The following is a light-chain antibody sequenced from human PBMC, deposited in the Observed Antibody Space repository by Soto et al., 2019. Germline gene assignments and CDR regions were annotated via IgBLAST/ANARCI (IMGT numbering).Light chain of an antibody. J-gene: IGKJ4*01. CDR2: DSS. Sequence: EIVLTQSPATLSLSPGERATLSCRASQGISGYLAWYQHKLGQAPRLLIYDSSNRATDIPTRFSGSGSGAEFTLTISSLESEDFAVYYCQPRSDWPLTFGGGTKVEIK. CDR3: QPRSDWPLT. V-gene: IGKV3-11*01. CDR1: QGISGY.